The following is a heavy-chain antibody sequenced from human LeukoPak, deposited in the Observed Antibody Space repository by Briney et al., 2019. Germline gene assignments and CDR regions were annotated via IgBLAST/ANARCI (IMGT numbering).Heavy chain of an antibody. D-gene: IGHD4-17*01. CDR1: GFTFSSYW. CDR2: IKQDGSEK. J-gene: IGHJ4*02. V-gene: IGHV3-7*01. Sequence: PGGSLRLSCAAYGFTFSSYWMSWVRQAPGKGLEWVANIKQDGSEKYYVDSVKGRFTISRDNAKNSLYLQMNSLRAEDTAVYYCARGPQRYGDYYFDYWGQGTLVTVSS. CDR3: ARGPQRYGDYYFDY.